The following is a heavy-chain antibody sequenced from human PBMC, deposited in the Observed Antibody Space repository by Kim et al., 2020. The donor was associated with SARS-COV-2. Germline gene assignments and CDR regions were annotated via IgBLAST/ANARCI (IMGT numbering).Heavy chain of an antibody. V-gene: IGHV4-61*01. D-gene: IGHD3-10*01. CDR1: GGSVSSGSYY. J-gene: IGHJ4*01. CDR2: IYYSGST. CDR3: ASGAGNYYGSGSYYRVPAGAFDY. Sequence: SETLSLTCTVSGGSVSSGSYYWSWIRQPPGKGLEWIGYIYYSGSTNYNPSLKSRVTISVDTSKNQFSLKLSSVTAADTAVYYCASGAGNYYGSGSYYRVPAGAFDYWSQGARDTVCS.